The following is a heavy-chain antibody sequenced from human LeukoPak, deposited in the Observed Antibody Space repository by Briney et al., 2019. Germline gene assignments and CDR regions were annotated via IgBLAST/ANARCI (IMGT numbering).Heavy chain of an antibody. D-gene: IGHD2-2*01. Sequence: GGSLRLSCAASGFTFSDYYMSWIRQAPGKGLEWVSYISSSGSTIYYADSVKGRFTISRDNAKNSLYLQMNSLRAEDTAVYYCARDQGYCSCTSCYDNWFDPWGQGTLVTVSS. V-gene: IGHV3-11*01. CDR2: ISSSGSTI. CDR1: GFTFSDYY. CDR3: ARDQGYCSCTSCYDNWFDP. J-gene: IGHJ5*02.